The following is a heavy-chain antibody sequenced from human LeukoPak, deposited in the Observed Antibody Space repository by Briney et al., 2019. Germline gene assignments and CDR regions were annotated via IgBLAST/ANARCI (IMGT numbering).Heavy chain of an antibody. D-gene: IGHD3-22*01. CDR2: ISGSGGST. CDR3: ARDIPPAYYDSSGHDY. V-gene: IGHV3-23*01. J-gene: IGHJ4*02. CDR1: GFTFSSYA. Sequence: GGSLRLSCAASGFTFSSYAMSWVRQAPGKGLEWVSAISGSGGSTYYADSVKGRFTISRDNAKNSLYLQMNSLRAEDTAVYYCARDIPPAYYDSSGHDYWGQGTLVTVSS.